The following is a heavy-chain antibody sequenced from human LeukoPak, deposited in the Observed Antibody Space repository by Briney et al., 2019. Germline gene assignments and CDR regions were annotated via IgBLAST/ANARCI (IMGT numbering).Heavy chain of an antibody. D-gene: IGHD5-12*01. CDR1: GGYISSDY. CDR2: LHGSAAI. V-gene: IGHV4-4*07. J-gene: IGHJ6*02. Sequence: PSETLSLTCIVSGGYISSDYWSWIRQSPGKGLEWIGRLHGSAAIKYNSSPRSRLGLSGDTSKNQYSLKLTSVTAADTAVYYCAREARLASAAGLDVWGQGTMATVS. CDR3: AREARLASAAGLDV.